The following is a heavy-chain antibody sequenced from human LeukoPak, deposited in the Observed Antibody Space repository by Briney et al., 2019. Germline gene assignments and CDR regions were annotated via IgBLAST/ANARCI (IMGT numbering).Heavy chain of an antibody. CDR2: ISGSGDST. J-gene: IGHJ3*02. Sequence: PGGSLRLSCAASGFTFSSYAMTWVRQAPGKGLECVSAISGSGDSTYYADSVKGRFTISRQNAKNSLFLQMNSLRAEDTAVYYCARHRSGGSQDDAFDIWGQGTMVTVSS. V-gene: IGHV3-23*01. D-gene: IGHD2-15*01. CDR1: GFTFSSYA. CDR3: ARHRSGGSQDDAFDI.